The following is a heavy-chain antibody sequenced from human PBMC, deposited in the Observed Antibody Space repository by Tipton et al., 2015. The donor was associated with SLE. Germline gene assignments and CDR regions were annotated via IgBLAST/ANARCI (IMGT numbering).Heavy chain of an antibody. V-gene: IGHV3-30-3*01. Sequence: RSLRLSCAASGFTFSSYWMHWVRQAPGKGLEWVAVISHDGSNKYYADSVKGRFTISRDNSKNTLYLQMNSLRAEDTAVYYCARVGGWESYYYYYMDVWGKGTTVTVSS. CDR2: ISHDGSNK. CDR1: GFTFSSYW. J-gene: IGHJ6*03. D-gene: IGHD1-26*01. CDR3: ARVGGWESYYYYYMDV.